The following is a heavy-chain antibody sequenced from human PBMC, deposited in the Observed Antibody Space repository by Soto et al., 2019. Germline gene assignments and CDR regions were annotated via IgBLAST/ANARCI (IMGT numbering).Heavy chain of an antibody. CDR1: GFTFSSYG. J-gene: IGHJ6*02. CDR2: IWYDGSNK. Sequence: QVQLVESGGGVVQPGRSLRLSCAASGFTFSSYGMHWVRQAPGKGLEWVAVIWYDGSNKYYADSVKGRFTISRDNSKNTLYLQMNSLRAEDTAVNYCARVDAGMDVWGQGTTVTVSS. CDR3: ARVDAGMDV. V-gene: IGHV3-33*01. D-gene: IGHD2-2*03.